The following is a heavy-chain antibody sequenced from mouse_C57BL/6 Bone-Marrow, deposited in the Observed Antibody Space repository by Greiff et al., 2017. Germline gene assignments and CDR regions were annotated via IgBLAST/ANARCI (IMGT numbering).Heavy chain of an antibody. J-gene: IGHJ2*01. V-gene: IGHV1-53*01. Sequence: QVQLQQPGTELVKPGASVKLSCKASGYTFTSYWMHWVKQRPGQGLEWIGNITPRNGGTNYNEKFNRKATLTVDKSSSTAYMQLSSLTSEDAAVYDCARSGDLLWSLGGQGTTLTVSS. CDR2: ITPRNGGT. CDR3: ARSGDLLWSL. CDR1: GYTFTSYW. D-gene: IGHD2-1*01.